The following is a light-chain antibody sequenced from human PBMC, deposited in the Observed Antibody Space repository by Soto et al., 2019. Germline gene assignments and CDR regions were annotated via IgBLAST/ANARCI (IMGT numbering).Light chain of an antibody. V-gene: IGKV3-11*01. CDR1: QSVSSY. Sequence: VLAQSPATLTLSPGERATLSCRASQSVSSYLAWYQQKPGQAPRLLINDASNRATGIPARFSGSGSGTDFTLTICSLEPEDFTVYYCQQRGSWPRTFGQGTKV. CDR2: DAS. CDR3: QQRGSWPRT. J-gene: IGKJ1*01.